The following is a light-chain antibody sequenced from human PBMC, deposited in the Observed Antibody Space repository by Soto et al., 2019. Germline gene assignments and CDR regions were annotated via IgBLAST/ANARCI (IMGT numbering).Light chain of an antibody. CDR3: QQSYSTLVT. J-gene: IGKJ1*01. V-gene: IGKV1-39*01. CDR2: AAS. CDR1: QSISSY. Sequence: DIQMTQSPSSLSASVGDRVTITCRASQSISSYLNWYQQKPGKAPKLLIYAASSLQSGVPSRFSGSVSGTDFTLTISSLQPEDFATYYCQQSYSTLVTFGQWTKVEIK.